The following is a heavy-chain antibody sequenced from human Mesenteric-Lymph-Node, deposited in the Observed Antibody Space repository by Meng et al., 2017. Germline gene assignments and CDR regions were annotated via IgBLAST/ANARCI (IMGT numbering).Heavy chain of an antibody. CDR3: ARREAGLGELLKY. D-gene: IGHD3-10*01. V-gene: IGHV7-4-1*02. CDR2: INTNTGNP. J-gene: IGHJ4*02. Sequence: QVQLVQSVSEFNKPGASVKVSCKASGYTFTSFAMNWVRQAPGQGLEWMGWINTNTGNPTYAQGFTGRFVFSLDTSVSTAYLQISSLKTEDTAVYYCARREAGLGELLKYLGQGTLVTVSS. CDR1: GYTFTSFA.